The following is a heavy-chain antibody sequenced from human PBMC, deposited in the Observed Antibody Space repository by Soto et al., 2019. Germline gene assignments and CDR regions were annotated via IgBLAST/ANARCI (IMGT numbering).Heavy chain of an antibody. Sequence: QVQLVESGGGVVQPGRSLRLSCAASGFTFSSYAMHWVRQAPGKGLEWVAVISYDGSNKYYADSVKGRFTISRDNSKNTLYLQMNSLRAEDTAVYYCARDFSVVPYMGLDYWGQGTLVTVSS. CDR2: ISYDGSNK. D-gene: IGHD2-15*01. V-gene: IGHV3-30-3*01. CDR1: GFTFSSYA. J-gene: IGHJ4*02. CDR3: ARDFSVVPYMGLDY.